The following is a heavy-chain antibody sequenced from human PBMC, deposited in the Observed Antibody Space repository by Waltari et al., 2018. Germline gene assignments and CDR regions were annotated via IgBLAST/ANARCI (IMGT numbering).Heavy chain of an antibody. CDR3: ARKGVAAVPFDY. J-gene: IGHJ4*02. CDR1: GYSISSGSY. Sequence: QVQLQESGPGLVKPSETLSLTCAVSGYSISSGSYCGWIRQPPGKGLEWIGSIYHSGSTYYNPSLKSRVTISVDTSKNQFSLKLSSVTAADTAVYYCARKGVAAVPFDYWGQGTLVTVSS. D-gene: IGHD6-13*01. V-gene: IGHV4-38-2*01. CDR2: IYHSGST.